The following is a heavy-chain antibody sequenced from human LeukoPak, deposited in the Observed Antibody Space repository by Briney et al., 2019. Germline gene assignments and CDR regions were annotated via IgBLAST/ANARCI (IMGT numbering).Heavy chain of an antibody. Sequence: GGSLRLSCAASGFTFSSYGMHWVRQAPGKGLEWVAVISYDGSNKYYTDSVKGRFTISRDNSRNTLYLQMNSLRAEDTAVYYCAKESRSSSVNDYWGQGTLVTVSS. CDR3: AKESRSSSVNDY. CDR2: ISYDGSNK. CDR1: GFTFSSYG. J-gene: IGHJ4*02. V-gene: IGHV3-30*18. D-gene: IGHD6-6*01.